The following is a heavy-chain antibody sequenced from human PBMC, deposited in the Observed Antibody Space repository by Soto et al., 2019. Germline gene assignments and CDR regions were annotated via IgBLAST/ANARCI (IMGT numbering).Heavy chain of an antibody. CDR1: GFTFSSYA. CDR3: AKDLRRYCSSTSCFHMDV. Sequence: EVQLLESGGGLVQPGGSLRLSCAASGFTFSSYAMSWVRQAPGKGLEWVSAISGSGGSTYYADSVKGRFTISRDNSKNTLYLQMNSLRAEDTAVYYCAKDLRRYCSSTSCFHMDVWGKGTTVTVSS. CDR2: ISGSGGST. J-gene: IGHJ6*03. V-gene: IGHV3-23*01. D-gene: IGHD2-2*01.